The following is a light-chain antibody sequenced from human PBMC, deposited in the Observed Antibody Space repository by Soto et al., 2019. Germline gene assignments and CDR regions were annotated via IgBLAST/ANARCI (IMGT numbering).Light chain of an antibody. Sequence: QSVLTQPRSVSGSPGQSVTISCTGTSSDVGGYNYVSWYQQHPGKAPKLMISDVSKRPSGVPDRFSGSKPGNTASLTISGLQAEDEADYYCSSYAGSYTYVFGGGTKLTVL. CDR2: DVS. J-gene: IGLJ2*01. V-gene: IGLV2-11*01. CDR1: SSDVGGYNY. CDR3: SSYAGSYTYV.